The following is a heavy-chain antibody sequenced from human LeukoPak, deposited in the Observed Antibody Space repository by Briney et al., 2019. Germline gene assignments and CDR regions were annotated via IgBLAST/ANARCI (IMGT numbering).Heavy chain of an antibody. V-gene: IGHV4-30-4*01. CDR2: IYYSGST. Sequence: SETLSLTCTVSGGSISSGDYYWSWIRQPPGKGLEWIGYIYYSGSTYYNPSLKSRVTISVDTSKNQFSLKLSSVTAADTAVYYCASEWGARAAPHLYYYYYMDVWGKGTTVTVSS. CDR1: GGSISSGDYY. J-gene: IGHJ6*03. CDR3: ASEWGARAAPHLYYYYYMDV. D-gene: IGHD6-6*01.